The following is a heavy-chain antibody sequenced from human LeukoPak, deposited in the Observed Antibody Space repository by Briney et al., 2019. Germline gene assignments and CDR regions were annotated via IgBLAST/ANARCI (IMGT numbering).Heavy chain of an antibody. Sequence: GGSLRLSCAASGFSFSVYSMNWVREAPGKGLEWVSSISSRSYTDYADSVRGRFTISRDNAKNSLFLQMNSLRAEDTAVYYCASYGGFTSATLVDLLWGQGTLVTVSS. J-gene: IGHJ4*02. V-gene: IGHV3-69-1*01. D-gene: IGHD4-23*01. CDR3: ASYGGFTSATLVDLL. CDR2: ISSRSYT. CDR1: GFSFSVYS.